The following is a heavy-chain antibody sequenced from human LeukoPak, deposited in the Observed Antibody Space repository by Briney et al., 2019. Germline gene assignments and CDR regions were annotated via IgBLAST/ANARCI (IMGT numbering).Heavy chain of an antibody. D-gene: IGHD1/OR15-1a*01. V-gene: IGHV3-48*03. CDR3: AKGTGTVGY. Sequence: GGSLRLSCAASGFTFSSDEMNWVRQAPGKGLQWISYINTDGGSIYYADSVKGRFTISRDNAKNSLYLQMNSLRAEDTAVYYCAKGTGTVGYWGQGTLVTVSS. J-gene: IGHJ4*02. CDR2: INTDGGSI. CDR1: GFTFSSDE.